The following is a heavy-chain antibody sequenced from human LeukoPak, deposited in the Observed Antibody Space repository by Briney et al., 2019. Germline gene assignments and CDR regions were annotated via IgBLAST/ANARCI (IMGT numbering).Heavy chain of an antibody. V-gene: IGHV1-18*01. J-gene: IGHJ5*02. Sequence: ASVKVSCKASGYTFTSYGISWVRQAPGQGLEWMGWISAYNGNTNQAQKFQGRVTMTADTSTSTAYMELRSLRSDDTAVYYCARDGTRAYNWFDPWGQGTLVTVSS. CDR1: GYTFTSYG. CDR3: ARDGTRAYNWFDP. D-gene: IGHD1-26*01. CDR2: ISAYNGNT.